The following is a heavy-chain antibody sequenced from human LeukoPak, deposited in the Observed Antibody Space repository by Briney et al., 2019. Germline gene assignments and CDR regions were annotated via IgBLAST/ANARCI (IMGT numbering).Heavy chain of an antibody. D-gene: IGHD1/OR15-1a*01. Sequence: GGSLRLSCTASGFTFSSYSMNWVRQAPGKGLEWVSYISSSGSTIYYADSVKGRFTISRDNAKNSLYLQMNSLRAEDTAVYYCARDGGTAYYYYYYGMDVWGQGTTVTVSS. CDR1: GFTFSSYS. CDR3: ARDGGTAYYYYYYGMDV. J-gene: IGHJ6*02. CDR2: ISSSGSTI. V-gene: IGHV3-48*04.